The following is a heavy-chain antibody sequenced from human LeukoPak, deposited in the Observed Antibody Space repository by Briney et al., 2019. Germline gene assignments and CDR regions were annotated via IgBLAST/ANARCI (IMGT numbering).Heavy chain of an antibody. CDR2: ISSSSSYI. V-gene: IGHV3-21*01. CDR3: ARDQGPYYYMDV. CDR1: GFTFSSYS. Sequence: GGSLRLSCAASGFTFSSYSMNWVRQAPGKGLEWVSSISSSSSYIYYADSVKGRFTISRDNAKNSLYLQMNSLRAEDTAAYYCARDQGPYYYMDVWGKGTTVTVSS. J-gene: IGHJ6*03.